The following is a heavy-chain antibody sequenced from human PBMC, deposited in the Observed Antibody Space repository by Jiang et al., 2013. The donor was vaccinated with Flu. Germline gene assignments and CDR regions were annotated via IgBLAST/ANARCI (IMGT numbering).Heavy chain of an antibody. J-gene: IGHJ4*02. Sequence: GVVQPGRSLRLSCAASGFTFSSYAMSWVRQAPGKGLEWVSAISGSGGSTYYADSVKGRFTISRDNSKNTLYLQMNSLRAEDTAVYYCAKPSTYDIRRPFDYWGQGTLVTVSS. D-gene: IGHD3-9*01. CDR2: ISGSGGST. CDR1: GFTFSSYA. V-gene: IGHV3-23*01. CDR3: AKPSTYDIRRPFDY.